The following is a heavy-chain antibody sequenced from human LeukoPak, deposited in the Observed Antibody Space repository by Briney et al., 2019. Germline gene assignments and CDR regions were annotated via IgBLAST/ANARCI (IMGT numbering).Heavy chain of an antibody. V-gene: IGHV3-23*01. CDR1: EFTFDNHA. D-gene: IGHD2-21*01. Sequence: GSLRLSCAASEFTFDNHAMTWVRQAPGKGLEWVSLITGTGFDTYTANSVKGRFITSRDNSKNSLYLRLNSLRPEDTAMYYCAKMAIAKGATQGRGFLQFDLWGQGTLVTVSS. CDR3: AKMAIAKGATQGRGFLQFDL. CDR2: ITGTGFDT. J-gene: IGHJ5*02.